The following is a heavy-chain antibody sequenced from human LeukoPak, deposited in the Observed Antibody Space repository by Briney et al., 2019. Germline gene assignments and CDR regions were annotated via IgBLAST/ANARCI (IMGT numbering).Heavy chain of an antibody. CDR3: AKVDCSGGSCFYFDY. V-gene: IGHV3-9*01. CDR1: GFTFDDYA. Sequence: GRSLRLSCAASGFTFDDYAMHWVRHAPGKGLEWVSGISWNSGSIGYADSVKGRFTISRDNAKNSLYLQMNSLRAEDTALYYCAKVDCSGGSCFYFDYWGQGTLVTVSS. J-gene: IGHJ4*02. D-gene: IGHD2-15*01. CDR2: ISWNSGSI.